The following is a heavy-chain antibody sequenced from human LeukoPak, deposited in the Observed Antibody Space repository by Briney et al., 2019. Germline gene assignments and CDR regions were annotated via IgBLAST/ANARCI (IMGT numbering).Heavy chain of an antibody. CDR3: ARGGGGYVGFDY. CDR2: ISYDGSNK. D-gene: IGHD5-12*01. V-gene: IGHV3-30*04. Sequence: GGSLRLSCAASGFTFSSYAMHWVRQAPGKGLEWVAVISYDGSNKYYADSVKGRFTISRDNSRNTLYLQMNSLRAEDTAVYHCARGGGGYVGFDYWGQGTLVTVSS. J-gene: IGHJ4*02. CDR1: GFTFSSYA.